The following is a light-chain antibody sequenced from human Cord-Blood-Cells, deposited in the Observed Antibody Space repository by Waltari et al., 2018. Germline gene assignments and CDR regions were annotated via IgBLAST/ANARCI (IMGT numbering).Light chain of an antibody. Sequence: DIQMTPSPSSLSASVGDTVTITCRTSQSISSYLNWYQQKPGKAPKLLIYAASSLQSGVPSRFSGSGSGTDFTLTISSQQPEDFATYYCQQSYSTPPTCGQGTKVEIK. CDR2: AAS. CDR1: QSISSY. CDR3: QQSYSTPPT. V-gene: IGKV1-39*01. J-gene: IGKJ1*01.